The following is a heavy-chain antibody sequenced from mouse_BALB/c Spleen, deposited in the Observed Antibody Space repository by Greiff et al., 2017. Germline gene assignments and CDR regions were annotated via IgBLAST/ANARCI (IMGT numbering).Heavy chain of an antibody. D-gene: IGHD1-1*01. Sequence: EVQLQQSGTVLARPGASVKMSCKASGYTFTSYWMHWVKQRPGQGLEWIGAIYPGNSDTSYNQKFKGKAKLTAVTSTSTAYMELSSLTNEDSAVYYCTRSYYGSSYPTYYFDYWGQGTTLTVSS. CDR2: IYPGNSDT. CDR1: GYTFTSYW. V-gene: IGHV1-5*01. CDR3: TRSYYGSSYPTYYFDY. J-gene: IGHJ2*01.